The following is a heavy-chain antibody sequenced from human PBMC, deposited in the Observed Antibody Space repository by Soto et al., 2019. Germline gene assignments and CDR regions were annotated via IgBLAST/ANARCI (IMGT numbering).Heavy chain of an antibody. CDR3: TRDSVRSGSYSGY. J-gene: IGHJ4*02. Sequence: QVQLVQSGAEVKTPGASEKVSCNTSGYTFTTYGITWGRQAPGQGLEWMGWISGYNGNTNYAQKFQGRLTMTTDTSTRTVYMELRSLRSDDTAVYYCTRDSVRSGSYSGYWGQGTLVTVSS. V-gene: IGHV1-18*01. CDR2: ISGYNGNT. D-gene: IGHD1-26*01. CDR1: GYTFTTYG.